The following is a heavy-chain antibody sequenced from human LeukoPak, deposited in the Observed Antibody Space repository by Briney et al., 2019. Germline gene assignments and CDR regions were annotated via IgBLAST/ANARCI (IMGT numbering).Heavy chain of an antibody. V-gene: IGHV4-34*01. D-gene: IGHD1-26*01. CDR3: SRGSGSYSYEEY. CDR1: GGSFSGYY. Sequence: PSETLSLTCAVYGGSFSGYYWSWIRQPPGTGLEWIGEISHSGSTNYNPSLKSRVTISVDTSKNQFSLKLSSVTAADTAVYYCSRGSGSYSYEEYWGQGTLVTVSS. J-gene: IGHJ4*02. CDR2: ISHSGST.